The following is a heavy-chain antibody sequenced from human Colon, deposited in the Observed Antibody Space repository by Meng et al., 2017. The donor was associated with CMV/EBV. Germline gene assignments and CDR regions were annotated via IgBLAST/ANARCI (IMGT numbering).Heavy chain of an antibody. CDR2: IRYDGNLK. CDR3: AKGMGPNSVTGTPGDYYHYYAMDV. J-gene: IGHJ6*02. D-gene: IGHD1-1*01. Sequence: GESLKISCAASGFTFTSHVMHWVRQAPGKGLEWVAFIRYDGNLKYYAESVKGRFTISRDNSQDTLHLQMNTLRPDDTAVYYCAKGMGPNSVTGTPGDYYHYYAMDVWGQGTTVTVSS. CDR1: GFTFTSHV. V-gene: IGHV3-30*02.